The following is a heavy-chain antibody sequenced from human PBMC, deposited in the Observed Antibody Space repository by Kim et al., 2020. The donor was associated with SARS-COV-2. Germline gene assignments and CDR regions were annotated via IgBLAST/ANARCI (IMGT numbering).Heavy chain of an antibody. D-gene: IGHD2-15*01. CDR2: IYSSGNT. Sequence: SETLSLTCKVSGGSINNYYWNWIRQSPGKGLEWIGYIYSSGNTNYNPSLERRVTITVDTSRNQFSLSLTSLTAADTAVYYCARSFCSGGSCYYNRPFDY. CDR3: ARSFCSGGSCYYNRPFDY. J-gene: IGHJ4*01. CDR1: GGSINNYY. V-gene: IGHV4-4*08.